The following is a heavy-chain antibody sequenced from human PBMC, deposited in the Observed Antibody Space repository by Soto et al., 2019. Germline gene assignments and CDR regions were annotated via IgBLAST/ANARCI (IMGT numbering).Heavy chain of an antibody. CDR1: GFTFSRYW. V-gene: IGHV3-7*01. J-gene: IGHJ1*01. Sequence: GSLRLSCAAFGFTFSRYWMSWVRQAPGKGLEWVANIQQDGSEKSYVDSVKGRFSISRDNAKNSLYLQMNSLRVEDTAVYFCGRALPSISGGPGGWSELRGQRIMV. CDR3: GRALPSISGGPGGWSEL. CDR2: IQQDGSEK. D-gene: IGHD6-19*01.